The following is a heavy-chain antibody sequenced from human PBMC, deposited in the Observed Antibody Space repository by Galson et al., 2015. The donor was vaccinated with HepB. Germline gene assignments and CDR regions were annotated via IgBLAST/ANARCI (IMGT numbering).Heavy chain of an antibody. V-gene: IGHV3-9*01. CDR3: AKDIEGGVQGVTGFDY. Sequence: SLRLSCAASGFTFDDYAMHWVRQAPGKGLEWVSGISWNSGSIGYADSVKGRFTISRDNAKNSLYLQMNSLRAEDTALYYCAKDIEGGVQGVTGFDYWGQGTLVTVSS. D-gene: IGHD3-10*01. CDR1: GFTFDDYA. J-gene: IGHJ4*02. CDR2: ISWNSGSI.